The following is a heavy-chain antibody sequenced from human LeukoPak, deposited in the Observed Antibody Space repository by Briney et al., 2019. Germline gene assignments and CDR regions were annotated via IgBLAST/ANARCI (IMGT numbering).Heavy chain of an antibody. J-gene: IGHJ4*02. Sequence: PGGSLRLSCAASGFTFSSYAMSWVRQAPGKGLEWVSAISGSGGSTYYADSVKGRFTIFRDNSKNTLYLQMNSLRAEDTAVYYCAKGSGSDYYGWGSFDYWGQGTLVTVSS. CDR1: GFTFSSYA. CDR2: ISGSGGST. V-gene: IGHV3-23*01. CDR3: AKGSGSDYYGWGSFDY. D-gene: IGHD3-10*01.